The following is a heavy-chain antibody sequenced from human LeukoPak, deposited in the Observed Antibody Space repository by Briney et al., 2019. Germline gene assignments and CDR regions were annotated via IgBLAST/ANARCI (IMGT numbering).Heavy chain of an antibody. D-gene: IGHD1-26*01. V-gene: IGHV3-23*01. CDR1: GFTLSTNA. J-gene: IGHJ4*02. CDR2: ISGSGAST. Sequence: GGSLRLSCLTSGFTLSTNAMSWVRQAPGKGLEWISGISGSGASTYYADSVKGRFTISRDDSRNTLYLQMNSLRGDDTAVYYCAKDVGKWESLHFFDYWGQGTLVTVSP. CDR3: AKDVGKWESLHFFDY.